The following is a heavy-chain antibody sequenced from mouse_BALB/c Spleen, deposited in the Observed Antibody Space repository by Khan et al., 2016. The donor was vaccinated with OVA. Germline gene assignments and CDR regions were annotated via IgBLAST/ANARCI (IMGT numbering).Heavy chain of an antibody. CDR1: GYSITSGYG. V-gene: IGHV3-2*02. CDR2: ISYSGST. D-gene: IGHD1-2*01. Sequence: EVQLQESGPGLVKPSQSLSLTCTVTGYSITSGYGWNWIRQFPGNKLEWMGYISYSGSTNYNPSLKSRLSITRNTSKNQFFLQLNSVTTEDTATYYCARTARIKYWGQGTTLTVSS. J-gene: IGHJ2*01. CDR3: ARTARIKY.